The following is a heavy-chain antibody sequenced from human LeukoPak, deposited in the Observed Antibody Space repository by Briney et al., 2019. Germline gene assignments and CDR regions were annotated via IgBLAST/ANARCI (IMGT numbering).Heavy chain of an antibody. V-gene: IGHV1-8*01. J-gene: IGHJ6*02. CDR1: GYTFTSYD. D-gene: IGHD6-6*01. CDR2: MNPNSGNT. CDR3: ARVEYSSYYYYGMDV. Sequence: ASVKVSCKASGYTFTSYDINWVRQATGQGLEWMGWMNPNSGNTGYAQKFQGRVTMTRNTSISTAYMELSSLRSEDSAVYYCARVEYSSYYYYGMDVWGQGTTVTVS.